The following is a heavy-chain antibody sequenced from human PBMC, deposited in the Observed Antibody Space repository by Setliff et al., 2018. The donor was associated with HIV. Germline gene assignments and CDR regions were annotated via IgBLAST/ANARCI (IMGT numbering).Heavy chain of an antibody. V-gene: IGHV4-30-4*01. CDR2: FMYTDIHYVNYLN. D-gene: IGHD6-19*01. Sequence: SETLSLTCAVSGASFVGDNHWSWIRQTPERGLEWIAYFMYTDIHYVNYLNYRNPSLASRLSISVDKSKNQFSLTLSSVTAADTTVYYCARARSDWYNVRPYYFDLWGQGTPVTVSS. J-gene: IGHJ4*02. CDR1: GASFVGDNH. CDR3: ARARSDWYNVRPYYFDL.